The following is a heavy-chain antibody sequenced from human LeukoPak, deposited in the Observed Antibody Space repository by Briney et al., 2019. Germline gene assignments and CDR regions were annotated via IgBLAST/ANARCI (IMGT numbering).Heavy chain of an antibody. J-gene: IGHJ4*02. D-gene: IGHD6-6*01. V-gene: IGHV4-59*01. CDR2: IYYSGST. CDR1: GGSISSYY. CDR3: ARGVSSSPEAKYYFDY. Sequence: SETLSLTCTVSGGSISSYYWSWIRQPPGKGLEWIGYIYYSGSTNYNPSLKSRVTISVDTSKNQFSLKLSSVTAADTAVYYCARGVSSSPEAKYYFDYWGQGTLVTVSS.